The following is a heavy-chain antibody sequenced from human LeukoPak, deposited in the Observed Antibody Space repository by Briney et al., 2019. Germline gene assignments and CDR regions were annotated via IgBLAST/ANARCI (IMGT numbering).Heavy chain of an antibody. Sequence: ASVKVSCKASGYTFTGYYMHWVRQAPGQGLEWMGRINPDSGGTNYAQKFQGRVTMTRDTSISTAYMELSRLRSDDTAVYYCARAKGYYDSSGYYYYYGMDVWGQGTTVTVSS. J-gene: IGHJ6*02. CDR2: INPDSGGT. V-gene: IGHV1-2*06. D-gene: IGHD3-22*01. CDR3: ARAKGYYDSSGYYYYYGMDV. CDR1: GYTFTGYY.